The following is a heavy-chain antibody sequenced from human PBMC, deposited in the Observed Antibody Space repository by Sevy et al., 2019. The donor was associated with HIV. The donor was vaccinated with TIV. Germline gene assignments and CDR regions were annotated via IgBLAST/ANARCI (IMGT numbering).Heavy chain of an antibody. D-gene: IGHD5-18*01. CDR2: ISGSGNII. J-gene: IGHJ4*02. V-gene: IGHV3-11*01. Sequence: GGSLRLSCAASGFSFSDSYMSWVRQAPGKGLEWIAYISGSGNIIYYADSVRGGFSISRDNAKKSLYLQMNSLRAEDTAVYFCAKKGYSSGIFYYFDYWGQGTLVTVSS. CDR1: GFSFSDSY. CDR3: AKKGYSSGIFYYFDY.